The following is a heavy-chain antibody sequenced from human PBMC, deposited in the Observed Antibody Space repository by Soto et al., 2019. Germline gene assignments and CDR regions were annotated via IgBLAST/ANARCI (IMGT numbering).Heavy chain of an antibody. CDR2: LNTSNGNT. CDR1: GITSTTYA. Sequence: QVQLVQSGAEVKKPGASVKVSCKASGITSTTYAIHWVRQAPGQGLEWMGWLNTSNGNTRYSQRFLGRVSLTTDTSACSVSMYLSSSTSQDTDVCCCASAISGYVTWGQGTLLTVAS. CDR3: ASAISGYVT. D-gene: IGHD3-22*01. J-gene: IGHJ5*02. V-gene: IGHV1-3*04.